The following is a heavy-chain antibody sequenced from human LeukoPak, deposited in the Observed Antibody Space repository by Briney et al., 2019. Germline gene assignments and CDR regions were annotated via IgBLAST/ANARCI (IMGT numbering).Heavy chain of an antibody. V-gene: IGHV3-7*01. CDR1: GFTFSSYW. Sequence: GGSLRLSCAASGFTFSSYWMSWVRQAPGKGLEWVANINQDGSEKYYVDSVKGRFTVSRANAKNSLYLQMNSLRDEDTAVYYCVCAAAGTHWTYFDYWGQGTLVTVSS. J-gene: IGHJ4*02. D-gene: IGHD6-13*01. CDR3: VCAAAGTHWTYFDY. CDR2: INQDGSEK.